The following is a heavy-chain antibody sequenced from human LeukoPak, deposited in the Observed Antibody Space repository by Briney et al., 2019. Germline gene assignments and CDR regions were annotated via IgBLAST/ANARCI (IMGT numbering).Heavy chain of an antibody. CDR3: ARADDYYGSGSYCAFDI. D-gene: IGHD3-10*01. Sequence: SSQTLSLTCTVSGGSISSGGYYWSWIRQPPGRGLEWIGYIYHSGSTYYNPSLKSRVTISVDRSKNQFSLKLSSVTAADTAVYYCARADDYYGSGSYCAFDIWGQGTMVTVSS. CDR1: GGSISSGGYY. CDR2: IYHSGST. V-gene: IGHV4-30-2*01. J-gene: IGHJ3*02.